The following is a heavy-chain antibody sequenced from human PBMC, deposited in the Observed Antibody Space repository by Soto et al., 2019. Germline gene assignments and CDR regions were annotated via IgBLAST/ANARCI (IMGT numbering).Heavy chain of an antibody. J-gene: IGHJ5*02. V-gene: IGHV4-31*03. CDR3: ARTSFDTSGTAADP. CDR1: GGSISSGNYY. D-gene: IGHD3-22*01. CDR2: IYYSGST. Sequence: QVQLQESGPGLVKPSQTLSLTCTVSGGSISSGNYYWSWIRQHPGKGLEWIGYIYYSGSTYYNPALKSRVTISVDTSKNQFSLKLSSVTAADTAVYYCARTSFDTSGTAADPWGQGTLVTVSS.